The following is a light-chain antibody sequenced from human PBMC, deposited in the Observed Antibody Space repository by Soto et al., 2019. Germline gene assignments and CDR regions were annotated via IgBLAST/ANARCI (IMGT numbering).Light chain of an antibody. CDR3: QQYHNLWT. J-gene: IGKJ1*01. CDR1: HYVYSN. V-gene: IGKV3-15*01. Sequence: EIVMTQSPATLSVSPGERATLSCTASHYVYSNVAWFQQRPGQAPRLLIYRASTRATGTPARFSGSGSGTEFTLTITSLQSEDFPLYYCQQYHNLWTFGQGTEVEIK. CDR2: RAS.